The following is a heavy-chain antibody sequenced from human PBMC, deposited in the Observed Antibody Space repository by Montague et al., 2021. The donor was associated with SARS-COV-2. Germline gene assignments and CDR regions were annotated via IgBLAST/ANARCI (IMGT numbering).Heavy chain of an antibody. CDR1: GFTFSSYS. V-gene: IGHV3-48*02. CDR2: ISTSSSTI. CDR3: ARDLGLVPAMVYYYYYGMDV. Sequence: SLSLSCAASGFTFSSYSMNWVRQAPGNVLEWVSYISTSSSTIYYADSVXGRFTISRDNAKNSLYLQMNNLRDEDTAVYYCARDLGLVPAMVYYYYYGMDVWGQGTTVTVSS. D-gene: IGHD5-18*01. J-gene: IGHJ6*02.